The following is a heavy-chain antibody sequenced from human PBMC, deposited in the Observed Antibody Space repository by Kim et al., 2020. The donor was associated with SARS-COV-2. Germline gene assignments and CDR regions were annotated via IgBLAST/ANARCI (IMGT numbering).Heavy chain of an antibody. CDR1: GFTFSNAW. D-gene: IGHD6-19*01. CDR3: TTVISAVARGS. J-gene: IGHJ5*02. V-gene: IGHV3-15*01. Sequence: GGSLRLSCAASGFTFSNAWMSWVRQAPGKGLEWVGRIKSKTDGETTDYAAPVKGRFTISRDDSKNTLYLQMNSLKTEDTAVYYCTTVISAVARGSWGQGTLVTVSS. CDR2: IKSKTDGETT.